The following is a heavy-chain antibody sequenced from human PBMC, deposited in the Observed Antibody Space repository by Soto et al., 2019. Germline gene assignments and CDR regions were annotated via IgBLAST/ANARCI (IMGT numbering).Heavy chain of an antibody. Sequence: QVQLVESGGGVVQPGRSLRLSCAASGFTFSSHGMHWVRQAPGKGLEWVAVLWYDGSNKNYVDSVKGRFTISRDNSNNMRYLQMNSLRAEDTAVYYCAREVLVGSTRGFDYWGQGTLVTVSS. CDR1: GFTFSSHG. CDR3: AREVLVGSTRGFDY. D-gene: IGHD1-26*01. CDR2: LWYDGSNK. V-gene: IGHV3-33*01. J-gene: IGHJ4*02.